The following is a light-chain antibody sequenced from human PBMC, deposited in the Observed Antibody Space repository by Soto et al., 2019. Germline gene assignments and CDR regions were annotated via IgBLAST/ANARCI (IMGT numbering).Light chain of an antibody. CDR1: SSNIGAGYD. J-gene: IGLJ1*01. CDR2: GNS. CDR3: QSYDSSLSSYV. V-gene: IGLV1-40*01. Sequence: QSVLTQPPSVSGAPGQRVTISCTGSSSNIGAGYDVHWYQQLPGTAPKLLIYGNSNRPSGVPDRFSGSQSGTSAFLAITGLQAEDEADYYCQSYDSSLSSYVFGTGTKLTVL.